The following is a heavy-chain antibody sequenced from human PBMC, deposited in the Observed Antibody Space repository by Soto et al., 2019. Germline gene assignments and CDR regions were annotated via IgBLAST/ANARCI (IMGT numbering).Heavy chain of an antibody. CDR3: ARERRVVAGTARTFDT. D-gene: IGHD2-15*01. CDR1: GFAFDLFN. CDR2: ISSGSVSI. V-gene: IGHV3-48*02. J-gene: IGHJ3*02. Sequence: EVQLVESGGGFVQPGGSLRRSGVGSGFAFDLFNMNWVRQAPGKGLELVSYISSGSVSIYYADSVKGRFTITRDTVRHSLYLHMTRLRDQETALYYCARERRVVAGTARTFDTLGQGTIESFSS.